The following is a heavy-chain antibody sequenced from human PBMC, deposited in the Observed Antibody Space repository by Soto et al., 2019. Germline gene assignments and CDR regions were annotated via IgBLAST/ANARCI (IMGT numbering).Heavy chain of an antibody. CDR1: GGSISSSSYY. CDR2: IYYSGST. V-gene: IGHV4-39*01. Sequence: QLQLQESGPVLVKPSETLSLTCTVSGGSISSSSYYWGWIRQPPGKGLEWIGSIYYSGSTYYNPSLKSRVTISVDTSKNLFSLKLSSVTAADTAVYYCARLHIDLWFGESTPFDYWGQGTLVTVSS. J-gene: IGHJ4*02. D-gene: IGHD3-10*01. CDR3: ARLHIDLWFGESTPFDY.